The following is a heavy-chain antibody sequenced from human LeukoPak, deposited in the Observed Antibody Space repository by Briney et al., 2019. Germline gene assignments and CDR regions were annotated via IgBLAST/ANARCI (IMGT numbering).Heavy chain of an antibody. CDR2: TKQDGSER. CDR1: GFTFTSYW. Sequence: GGSLRLSCAASGFTFTSYWMTWVRQAPGKGLEWVANTKQDGSERYYVDSVKGRFTISRDNVKNSLFLQMDSLRAVDTAVYYCARGGLYGDYYFDYWGQGTLVTVTS. V-gene: IGHV3-7*04. CDR3: ARGGLYGDYYFDY. J-gene: IGHJ4*02. D-gene: IGHD2-21*02.